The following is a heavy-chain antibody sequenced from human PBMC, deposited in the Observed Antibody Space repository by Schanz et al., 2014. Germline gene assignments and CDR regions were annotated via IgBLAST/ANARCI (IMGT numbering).Heavy chain of an antibody. CDR2: IYHSGST. Sequence: QLQLQESGSGLVKPSQTLSLTCGVSGGSISSGGSSWNWIRLPPGKGLEWIGYIYHSGSTYYNPSLKSRVTISVDRSKNQFSLILNSVTAADTAVYYCARSPGDFRGWFDSWGQGTLVTVSS. CDR1: GGSISSGGSS. J-gene: IGHJ5*01. V-gene: IGHV4-30-2*01. CDR3: ARSPGDFRGWFDS. D-gene: IGHD4-17*01.